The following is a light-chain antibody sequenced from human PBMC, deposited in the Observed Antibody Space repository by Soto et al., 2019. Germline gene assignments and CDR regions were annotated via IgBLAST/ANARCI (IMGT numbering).Light chain of an antibody. CDR1: QSVSSSY. Sequence: EIVLTQSPGTLSLSPGERATLSCRARQSVSSSYLAWYQQKPGQSPRPLIYGASSRAIGVADRFSGSGSGTDCTIPIGRLVPEDFAVYYCQHYGSSPWTFDQGTKVEIK. V-gene: IGKV3-20*01. CDR3: QHYGSSPWT. J-gene: IGKJ1*01. CDR2: GAS.